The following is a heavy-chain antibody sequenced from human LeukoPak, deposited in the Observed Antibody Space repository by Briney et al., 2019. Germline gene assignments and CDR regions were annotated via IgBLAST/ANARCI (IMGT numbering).Heavy chain of an antibody. CDR3: AKGSSGYFVDL. D-gene: IGHD3-22*01. CDR1: GFAFSTYA. CDR2: VAGDGTTT. V-gene: IGHV3-23*01. Sequence: GGSLRLSCAASGFAFSTYAMGWVRQAPGKGLEWVSTVAGDGTTTFYADSVKGRFTISRDNSKNTLFLQMNSLRAEDTALYYCAKGSSGYFVDLWGQGTLVTVSS. J-gene: IGHJ5*02.